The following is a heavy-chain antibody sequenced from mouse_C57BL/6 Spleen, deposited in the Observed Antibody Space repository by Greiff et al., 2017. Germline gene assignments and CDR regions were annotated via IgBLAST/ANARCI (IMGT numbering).Heavy chain of an antibody. J-gene: IGHJ2*01. V-gene: IGHV1-5*01. D-gene: IGHD1-1*01. Sequence: VQLQQSGTVLARPGASVKMSCKTSGYTFTSYWMHWVKQRPGQGLEWIGAIYPGNSDTSYNQKFKGKAKLTAVTSASTAYMELSSLTNEDSAVYYCTTAYYYGTPYYFDYWGQGTTLTVSS. CDR3: TTAYYYGTPYYFDY. CDR1: GYTFTSYW. CDR2: IYPGNSDT.